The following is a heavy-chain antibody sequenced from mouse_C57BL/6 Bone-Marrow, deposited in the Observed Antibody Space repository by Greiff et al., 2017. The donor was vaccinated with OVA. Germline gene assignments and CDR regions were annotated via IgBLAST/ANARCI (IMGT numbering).Heavy chain of an antibody. D-gene: IGHD2-2*01. Sequence: VQLQQSGAELARPGASVKMSCKASGYTFTSYTMHWVKQRPGQGLEWIGYINPSSGYTKYNQKFKDKATLTADKSSSTAYMQLSSLTSEDSAVYYCAREGSMVTPYYYAMDYWGQGTSVTVSS. V-gene: IGHV1-4*01. CDR1: GYTFTSYT. CDR2: INPSSGYT. J-gene: IGHJ4*01. CDR3: AREGSMVTPYYYAMDY.